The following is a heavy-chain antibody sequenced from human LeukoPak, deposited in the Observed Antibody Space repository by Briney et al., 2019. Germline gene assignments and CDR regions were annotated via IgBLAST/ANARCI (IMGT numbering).Heavy chain of an antibody. D-gene: IGHD3-22*01. Sequence: GGALRLSCAASGFTFSSYSMNGVRQAPGKGVEWVSYITSGSSTIYYADSVKRRFTISRDNAKSSLYLQMNSLRDEDTAVYYCARGVRYYNDSSGCYYYDYWGQGTLVTVSS. V-gene: IGHV3-48*02. J-gene: IGHJ4*02. CDR3: ARGVRYYNDSSGCYYYDY. CDR1: GFTFSSYS. CDR2: ITSGSSTI.